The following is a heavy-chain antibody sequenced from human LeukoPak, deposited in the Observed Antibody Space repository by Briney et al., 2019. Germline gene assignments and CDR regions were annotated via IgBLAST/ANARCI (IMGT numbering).Heavy chain of an antibody. V-gene: IGHV3-7*01. Sequence: PGGSLRLSCAASGFTFSSYWMSWVRQAPGKGLEWVADIKQDGSEKYYVGSVKGRFTISRDNAKNSLYLQMNSLRAEDTAVYYCASGYSSGWYVIDYWGQGTLVTVSS. D-gene: IGHD6-19*01. J-gene: IGHJ4*02. CDR2: IKQDGSEK. CDR1: GFTFSSYW. CDR3: ASGYSSGWYVIDY.